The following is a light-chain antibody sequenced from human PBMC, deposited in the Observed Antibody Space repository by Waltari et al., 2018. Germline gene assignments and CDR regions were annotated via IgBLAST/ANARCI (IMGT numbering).Light chain of an antibody. Sequence: QSALTQPASVSGSPGQSITISCTGTSSDVGSYNLVSWYQQQPGKAPKLMIFEVSNRPSGVSNRFSGSKSGNTAALTISGLQAEDEADYYCCSYAGRSTLEVFGTGTKVTVL. CDR1: SSDVGSYNL. CDR2: EVS. J-gene: IGLJ1*01. CDR3: CSYAGRSTLEV. V-gene: IGLV2-23*02.